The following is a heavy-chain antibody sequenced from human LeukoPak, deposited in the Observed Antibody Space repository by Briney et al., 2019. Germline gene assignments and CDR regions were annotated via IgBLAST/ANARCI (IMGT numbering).Heavy chain of an antibody. CDR3: ARKGRVVAPNYFDY. CDR1: GGTFSSYA. D-gene: IGHD3-22*01. V-gene: IGHV1-69*04. CDR2: IIPILGVA. J-gene: IGHJ4*02. Sequence: ASVKVSCKASGGTFSSYAISWVRQAPGQGLEWMGRIIPILGVANYAQKLQGRVTMTTDTSTSTAYMELRSLRSDDTAVYYCARKGRVVAPNYFDYWGQGTLVTVSS.